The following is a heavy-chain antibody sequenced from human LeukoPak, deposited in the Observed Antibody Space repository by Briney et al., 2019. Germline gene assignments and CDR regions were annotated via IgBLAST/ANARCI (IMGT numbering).Heavy chain of an antibody. J-gene: IGHJ4*02. D-gene: IGHD1-26*01. CDR1: GASISSGTYY. V-gene: IGHV4-61*02. Sequence: SETLSLTCTVSGASISSGTYYWSWVRQPAGKGLEWIGRIYTSGSTNYKPSLKSRVTISVDTSKNQFSLKLSSVTAADTAVYYCARAIIVGATAFDYWGQGTLVTVSS. CDR2: IYTSGST. CDR3: ARAIIVGATAFDY.